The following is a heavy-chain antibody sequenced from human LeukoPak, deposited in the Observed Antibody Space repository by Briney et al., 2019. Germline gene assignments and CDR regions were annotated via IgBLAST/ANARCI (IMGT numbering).Heavy chain of an antibody. D-gene: IGHD3-22*01. CDR1: GYTFTSYS. V-gene: IGHV7-4-1*02. CDR2: IDSKTGNP. CDR3: ARDVGYYDSSGYYLGWFDP. J-gene: IGHJ5*02. Sequence: ASVKVSCKASGYTFTSYSINWVRQAPGQGLEWMGWIDSKTGNPTYAQGFTERFVFSLDTSVTTAYLQISSLKAEDTAVYYCARDVGYYDSSGYYLGWFDPWGQGTLVTVSS.